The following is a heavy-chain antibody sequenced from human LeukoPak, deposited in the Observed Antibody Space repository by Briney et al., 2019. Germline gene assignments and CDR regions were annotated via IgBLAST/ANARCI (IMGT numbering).Heavy chain of an antibody. V-gene: IGHV4-39*01. CDR1: GYSSTSGGFY. D-gene: IGHD4/OR15-4a*01. J-gene: IGHJ5*02. CDR3: ARRDYAAWFDP. CDR2: VYYSGTT. Sequence: SETLSLTCNVSGYSSTSGGFYWACLRRSPGKGPEWIGNVYYSGTTQYNPSLKGRVTISMDISKNQLSLNLNSVSVTDTAIYYCARRDYAAWFDPWGQGTLVTVSS.